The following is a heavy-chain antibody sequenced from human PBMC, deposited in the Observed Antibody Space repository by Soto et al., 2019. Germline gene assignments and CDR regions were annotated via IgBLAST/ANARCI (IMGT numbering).Heavy chain of an antibody. CDR1: GGSFSGYY. CDR3: ARGPPRAYKNL. CDR2: INHSGST. Sequence: SETLSLTCAVYGGSFSGYYWSWIRQPPGKGLEWIGEINHSGSTNYNPSLKSQVTISVDTSKNQFSLKLSSVTAADTAVYYCARGPPRAYKNLWGQGTLVTVSS. J-gene: IGHJ4*02. D-gene: IGHD3-16*01. V-gene: IGHV4-34*01.